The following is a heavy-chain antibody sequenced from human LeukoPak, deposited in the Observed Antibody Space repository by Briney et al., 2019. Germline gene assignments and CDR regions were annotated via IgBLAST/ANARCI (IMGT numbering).Heavy chain of an antibody. CDR1: GGSISSGGYS. J-gene: IGHJ6*02. CDR3: AKASYYYGMDV. Sequence: SETLSLTCAVSGGSISSGGYSWSWIRQPPGKGLEWIGEIYHSGSTNYNPSLKSRVTISVDKSKNQFSLKLSSVTAADTAVYYCAKASYYYGMDVWGQGTTVTVSS. CDR2: IYHSGST. V-gene: IGHV4-30-2*01.